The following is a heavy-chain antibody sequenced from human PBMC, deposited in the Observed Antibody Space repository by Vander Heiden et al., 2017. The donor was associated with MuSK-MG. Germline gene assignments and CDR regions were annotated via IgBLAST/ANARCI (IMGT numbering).Heavy chain of an antibody. CDR1: GGSISSSSYY. CDR2: IYYSGST. D-gene: IGHD3-10*01. CDR3: ARRGYGGGFDY. V-gene: IGHV4-39*01. Sequence: QLQLQESGPGLVKPSETLSLTCTVSGGSISSSSYYWGWIRQPPGKGLEWIGSIYYSGSTYYNPSLKSRVTISVDTSKNQFSLKLSSVTAADTAVYYCARRGYGGGFDYWGQGTLVTVSS. J-gene: IGHJ4*02.